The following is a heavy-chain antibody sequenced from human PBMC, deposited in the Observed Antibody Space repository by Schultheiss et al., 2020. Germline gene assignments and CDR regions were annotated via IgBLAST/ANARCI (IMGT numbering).Heavy chain of an antibody. CDR1: GGSIGRVYY. V-gene: IGHV4-34*01. CDR3: ARHTYYYGSGSCSWFDP. Sequence: AETLSLTCTVSGGSIGRVYYWGWIRQPPGKGLEWIGEINHSGSTNYNPSLKSRVTISVDTSKNQFSLKLSSVTAADTAVYYCARHTYYYGSGSCSWFDPWGQGTLVTVSS. D-gene: IGHD3-10*01. J-gene: IGHJ5*02. CDR2: INHSGST.